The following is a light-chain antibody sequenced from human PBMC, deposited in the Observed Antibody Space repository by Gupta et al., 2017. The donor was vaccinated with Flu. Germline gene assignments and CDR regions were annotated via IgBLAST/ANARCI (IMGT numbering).Light chain of an antibody. CDR3: RQTDSSSQNT. Sequence: LSSSVGDRVIITCRASQSVSSYLLVYQQKQGKAAKRLIYAASSWQSGGPSRCSGSGGGRDVTLTIISRQAEDVSADYYRQTDSSSQNTFGGGTKVEIK. CDR2: AAS. CDR1: QSVSSY. V-gene: IGKV1-39*01. J-gene: IGKJ4*01.